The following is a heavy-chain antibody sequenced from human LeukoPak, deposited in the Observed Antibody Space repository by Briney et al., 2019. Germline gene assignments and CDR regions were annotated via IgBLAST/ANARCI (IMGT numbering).Heavy chain of an antibody. Sequence: TGGSLRLSCAASGFTFSSYSMNWVRQAPGKGLEWVSYVSSSSSTIYYADSVKGRFTISRDNAKNSLYLQMNSLRAEDTAVYYCARERGVRYSDWLFDAFDIWGPGTMVTVSS. CDR2: VSSSSSTI. J-gene: IGHJ3*02. D-gene: IGHD3-9*01. CDR1: GFTFSSYS. V-gene: IGHV3-48*01. CDR3: ARERGVRYSDWLFDAFDI.